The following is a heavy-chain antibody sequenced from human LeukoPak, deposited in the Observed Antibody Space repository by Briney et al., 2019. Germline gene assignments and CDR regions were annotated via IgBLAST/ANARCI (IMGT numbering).Heavy chain of an antibody. D-gene: IGHD3-10*01. CDR2: IYYSGST. CDR3: ARDFLNTGGFDY. Sequence: PSETLSLTCTVPGGSISSGGYYWSWIRQHPGKGLEWIGYIYYSGSTYYNPSLKSRVTISVDTSRNQFSLKLSSVTAADTAVYYCARDFLNTGGFDYWGQGTLVTVSS. CDR1: GGSISSGGYY. V-gene: IGHV4-31*03. J-gene: IGHJ4*02.